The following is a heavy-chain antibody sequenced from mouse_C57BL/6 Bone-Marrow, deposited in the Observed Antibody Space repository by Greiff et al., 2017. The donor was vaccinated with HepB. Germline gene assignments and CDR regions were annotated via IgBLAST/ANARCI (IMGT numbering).Heavy chain of an antibody. D-gene: IGHD4-1*02. CDR1: GYTFTSYW. CDR3: ASFNWSFDY. V-gene: IGHV1-61*01. CDR2: IYPSDSET. Sequence: QVQLKQPGAELVRPGSSVKLSCKASGYTFTSYWMDWVKQRPGQGLEWIGNIYPSDSETHYNQKFKDKATLTVDKSSSTAYMQLSSLTSEDSAVYYGASFNWSFDYWGQGTTLSVSS. J-gene: IGHJ2*01.